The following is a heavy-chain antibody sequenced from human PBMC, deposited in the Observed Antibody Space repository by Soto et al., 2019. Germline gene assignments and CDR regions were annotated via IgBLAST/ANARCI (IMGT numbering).Heavy chain of an antibody. J-gene: IGHJ4*02. D-gene: IGHD3-3*01. Sequence: ASVKVSCKASWDTLTSYGISWVRQSPVQGLEWMGWIIAYNGNTNYAQKLQGRVTMTTDTSTSTAYMELRSLRSDDTAVYYCAREFKDITILGVVMTRFDYWGQGTLVTVSS. CDR3: AREFKDITILGVVMTRFDY. V-gene: IGHV1-18*01. CDR2: IIAYNGNT. CDR1: WDTLTSYG.